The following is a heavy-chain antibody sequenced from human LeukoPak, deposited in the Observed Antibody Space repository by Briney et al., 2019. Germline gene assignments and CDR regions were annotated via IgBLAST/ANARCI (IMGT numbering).Heavy chain of an antibody. J-gene: IGHJ4*02. CDR3: ARDAAYGDYGEY. D-gene: IGHD4-17*01. V-gene: IGHV3-74*01. Sequence: GGSLRLSCAASGFTFSSYWMHWVRQAAGKGLVWVSRINSDGSSTSYADCVKGRFTISRDNAKNTLYLQMNSLRAEDTAVYYCARDAAYGDYGEYWGQGTLVTVSS. CDR1: GFTFSSYW. CDR2: INSDGSST.